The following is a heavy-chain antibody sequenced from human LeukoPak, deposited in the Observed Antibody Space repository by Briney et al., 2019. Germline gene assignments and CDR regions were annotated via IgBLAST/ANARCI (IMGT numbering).Heavy chain of an antibody. J-gene: IGHJ4*02. V-gene: IGHV1-69*05. CDR1: GGTFSSYA. CDR3: ARGGGYYDSSGYYNMDY. Sequence: SVKVSCKASGGTFSSYAISWVRQAPGQGLEWMGGIIPIFGTANYAQKFQGRVTMTRNTSISTAYMELSSLRSEDTAVYYCARGGGYYDSSGYYNMDYWGQGTLVTVSS. D-gene: IGHD3-22*01. CDR2: IIPIFGTA.